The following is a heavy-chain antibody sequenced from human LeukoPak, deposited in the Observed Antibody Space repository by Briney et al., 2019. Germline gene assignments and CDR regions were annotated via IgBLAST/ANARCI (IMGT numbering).Heavy chain of an antibody. D-gene: IGHD5-18*01. Sequence: GGSLRLSCAASGFTVSSNYMSWVCQAPGKGLEWVSSISSSSSYIYYADSVKGRFTISRDNAKNSLYLQMNSLRAEDTAVYYCAKARGWIQEFDYWGQGTLVTVSS. CDR3: AKARGWIQEFDY. J-gene: IGHJ4*02. CDR1: GFTVSSNY. CDR2: ISSSSSYI. V-gene: IGHV3-21*04.